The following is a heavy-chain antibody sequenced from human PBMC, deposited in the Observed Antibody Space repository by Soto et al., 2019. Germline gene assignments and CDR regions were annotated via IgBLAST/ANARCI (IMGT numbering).Heavy chain of an antibody. CDR2: SSATGSGT. D-gene: IGHD1-7*01. Sequence: EMQLLESGGCLVQPGGSLRLSCAVSGFTFSSYGMTWVRQAPGKGLEWISFSSATGSGTYYADSVKGRFTISRDNSKNTLYLQMTSLRADDTAVYYCAKDRRAGGNYGFYSDFWGQGALVIVSS. CDR1: GFTFSSYG. J-gene: IGHJ4*02. V-gene: IGHV3-23*01. CDR3: AKDRRAGGNYGFYSDF.